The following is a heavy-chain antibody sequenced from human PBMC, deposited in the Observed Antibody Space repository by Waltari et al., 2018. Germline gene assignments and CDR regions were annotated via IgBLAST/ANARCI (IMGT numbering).Heavy chain of an antibody. CDR2: IYSGGSST. Sequence: ELQLLESGGGLVQPGGSLRLSCAASGFTFSSYAMSWVRQAPGKGLEWVSVIYSGGSSTYYADSVKGRFTISRDNSKNTLYLQMNSLRAEDTAVYYCAKGYDSSGYYYKYYFDYWGQGTLVTVSS. CDR3: AKGYDSSGYYYKYYFDY. D-gene: IGHD3-22*01. J-gene: IGHJ4*02. CDR1: GFTFSSYA. V-gene: IGHV3-23*03.